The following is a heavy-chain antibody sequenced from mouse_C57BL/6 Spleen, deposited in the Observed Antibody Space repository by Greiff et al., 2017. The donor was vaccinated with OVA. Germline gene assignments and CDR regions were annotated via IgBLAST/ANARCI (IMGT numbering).Heavy chain of an antibody. Sequence: QVQLQQSGPGLVQPSQSLSITCTVSGFSLPSYGVHWVRQSPGKGLAWLGVIWSGGSTDYNAAFISRLSISKDNSKSQVFFKMNSLQADDTAIYYCARNTYYYGSSYGYFDVWGTGTTVTVSS. CDR3: ARNTYYYGSSYGYFDV. J-gene: IGHJ1*03. CDR2: IWSGGST. D-gene: IGHD1-1*01. V-gene: IGHV2-2*01. CDR1: GFSLPSYG.